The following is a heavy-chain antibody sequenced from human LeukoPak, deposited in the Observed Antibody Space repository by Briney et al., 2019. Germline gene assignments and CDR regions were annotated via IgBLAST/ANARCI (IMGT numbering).Heavy chain of an antibody. Sequence: SETLSLTCTVPGGSISSSSYYWGWIRQPPGKGLEWIGSIYYSGSTYYNPSLKSRVTISVDTSKNQFSLKLSSVTAADTAVYYCARDKRDIVVVPADQADAFDIWGQGTMVTVSS. D-gene: IGHD2-2*01. CDR1: GGSISSSSYY. CDR2: IYYSGST. CDR3: ARDKRDIVVVPADQADAFDI. V-gene: IGHV4-39*07. J-gene: IGHJ3*02.